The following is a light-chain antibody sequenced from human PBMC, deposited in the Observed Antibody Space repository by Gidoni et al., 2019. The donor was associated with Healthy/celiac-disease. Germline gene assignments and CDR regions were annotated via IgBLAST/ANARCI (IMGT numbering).Light chain of an antibody. CDR1: HSISSW. Sequence: DIQMTQSPSTLSASVGDRVTITCRASHSISSWLSWYQQKPGKAPKLLIYKASSLESGVPSRFSGSGSGTEFTLTISSLQHDDFATYYCQQYNSYSLTFGGGTKVEIK. CDR3: QQYNSYSLT. J-gene: IGKJ4*01. CDR2: KAS. V-gene: IGKV1-5*03.